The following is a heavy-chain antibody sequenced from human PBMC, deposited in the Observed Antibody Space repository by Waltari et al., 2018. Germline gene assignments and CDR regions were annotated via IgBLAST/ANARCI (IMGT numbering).Heavy chain of an antibody. D-gene: IGHD2-15*01. Sequence: EVQLVESGGGLVQPGGSLRLSCAASGFTFSDHYMDWVRQAPGKGLEWVGRTRNKANSYTTEYAASVKGRFTISRDDSKNSLYLQMNSLKTEDTAVYYCARDLLAGRDFDYWGQGTLVTVSS. CDR3: ARDLLAGRDFDY. J-gene: IGHJ4*02. V-gene: IGHV3-72*01. CDR2: TRNKANSYTT. CDR1: GFTFSDHY.